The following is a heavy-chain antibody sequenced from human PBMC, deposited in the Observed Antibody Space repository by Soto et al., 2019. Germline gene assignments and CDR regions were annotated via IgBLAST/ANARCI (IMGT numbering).Heavy chain of an antibody. Sequence: SVKVSCKASGGTFSCYTISWVRQAPGQGLEWMGRFIPILGIANYAQKFQGRVTITADKSTSTAYMELSSLRSEDTAVYYCARDDSDANWFEPWGQGTLVTVSS. CDR2: FIPILGIA. J-gene: IGHJ5*02. D-gene: IGHD3-22*01. CDR1: GGTFSCYT. CDR3: ARDDSDANWFEP. V-gene: IGHV1-69*04.